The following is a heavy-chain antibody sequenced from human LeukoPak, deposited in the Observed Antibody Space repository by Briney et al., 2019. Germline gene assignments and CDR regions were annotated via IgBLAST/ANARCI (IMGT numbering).Heavy chain of an antibody. CDR1: GFTFNTGLTFSSYT. CDR3: ARGESGYEP. V-gene: IGHV3-21*01. J-gene: IGHJ5*02. D-gene: IGHD2/OR15-2a*01. CDR2: ISNSGSYI. Sequence: GGSLRLSCAASGFTFNTGLTFSSYTMNWVRQAPGKGLEWVSSISNSGSYIYYADSVKGRFTLSRDNAKNSLYLQMSTLRAEDTAVYSCARGESGYEPWGQGTLVTVSS.